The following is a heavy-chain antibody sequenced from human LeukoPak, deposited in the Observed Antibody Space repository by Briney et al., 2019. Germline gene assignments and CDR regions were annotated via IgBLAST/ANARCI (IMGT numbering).Heavy chain of an antibody. CDR1: GGTFSSYA. D-gene: IGHD6-19*01. J-gene: IGHJ4*02. Sequence: GASVKASCKASGGTFSSYAISWVRQAPGQGLEWMGGIIPIFGTANYAQKFQGRVTITTDESTSTAYMELSSLRSEDTAVYYCARVGDIAVAASPLDYWGQGTLVTVSS. CDR3: ARVGDIAVAASPLDY. V-gene: IGHV1-69*05. CDR2: IIPIFGTA.